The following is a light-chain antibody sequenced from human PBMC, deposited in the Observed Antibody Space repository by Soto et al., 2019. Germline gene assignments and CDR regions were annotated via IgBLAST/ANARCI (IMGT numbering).Light chain of an antibody. Sequence: QSALTQPASVSGSPGQSITISCTGTSSDVGSYNLVSWYQQHPGKAPKVMIYEVSKRPSGVPNRFSGSKSGNTASLTISGLQAEDEADYYCCSYAGRSTIDVFGTGTKVTVL. CDR1: SSDVGSYNL. CDR3: CSYAGRSTIDV. J-gene: IGLJ1*01. V-gene: IGLV2-23*02. CDR2: EVS.